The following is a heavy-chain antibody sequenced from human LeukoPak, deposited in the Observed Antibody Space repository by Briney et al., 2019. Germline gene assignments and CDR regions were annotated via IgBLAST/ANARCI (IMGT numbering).Heavy chain of an antibody. CDR3: AGETLAPSGVKYFHH. J-gene: IGHJ1*01. Sequence: GASVKVSCKASGGTLSRYGINWVRQAPGQGLEWMGRLIPTLGSTNYAQKFQGRVTITTDESTTTAYMEVSSLTSEDTAVYHCAGETLAPSGVKYFHHWGQGTLVTVSS. CDR2: LIPTLGST. V-gene: IGHV1-69*05. CDR1: GGTLSRYG. D-gene: IGHD6-13*01.